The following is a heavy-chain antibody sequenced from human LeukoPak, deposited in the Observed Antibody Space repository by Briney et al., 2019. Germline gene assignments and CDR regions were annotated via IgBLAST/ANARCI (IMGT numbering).Heavy chain of an antibody. J-gene: IGHJ3*02. D-gene: IGHD3-22*01. V-gene: IGHV4-31*03. CDR3: ARSTDYYDSSGYLQKIFDI. CDR1: GGSISSGGYY. Sequence: SETLSLTCTVSGGSISSGGYYWSWIRQHPGKGLEWIGYIYYSGSTYYNPSLKSRVTISVDTSKNQFSLKLSSVTAADTAVYYCARSTDYYDSSGYLQKIFDIWGQGTMVNVSS. CDR2: IYYSGST.